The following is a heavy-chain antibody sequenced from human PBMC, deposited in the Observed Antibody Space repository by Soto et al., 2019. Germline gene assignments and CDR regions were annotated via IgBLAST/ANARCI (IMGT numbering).Heavy chain of an antibody. D-gene: IGHD2-8*01. CDR1: GYSFTDYH. J-gene: IGHJ6*04. V-gene: IGHV1-2*04. Sequence: EASVKVSCKASGYSFTDYHIHWVRQAPGQGLEWLGRINPKSGGTSTAQKFQGWVTMTTDTSISTASMELTRLTSDDTAIYYCAGGVSTFFFNGVCFFFYNHDMDAGGKGTTVPVSS. CDR2: INPKSGGT. CDR3: AGGVSTFFFNGVCFFFYNHDMDA.